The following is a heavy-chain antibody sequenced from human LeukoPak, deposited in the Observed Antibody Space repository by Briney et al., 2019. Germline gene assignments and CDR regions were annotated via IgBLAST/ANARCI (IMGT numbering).Heavy chain of an antibody. CDR3: ARVASSTIRVFGY. D-gene: IGHD3-3*02. CDR1: GYTFTGYY. Sequence: ASVKVSCKASGYTFTGYYMHWVRQAPGQGLEWMGWINPNSGGTNYAQKFQGRVTMTRDTSISTAYMELSRLRSDDTAVYYCARVASSTIRVFGYWGQGTLVTVSS. CDR2: INPNSGGT. V-gene: IGHV1-2*02. J-gene: IGHJ4*02.